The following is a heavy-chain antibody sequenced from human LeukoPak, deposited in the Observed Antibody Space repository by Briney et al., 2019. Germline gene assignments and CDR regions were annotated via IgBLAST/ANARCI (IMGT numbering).Heavy chain of an antibody. Sequence: SVKVSCKASGGTFSSYAISWVRQAPGQGLEWIGGIIPIFGTANYAQKFQGRVTITADESTSTAYMELSSLRSEDTAVYYCARADLGSYNWFDPWGQGTLVTVSS. CDR1: GGTFSSYA. V-gene: IGHV1-69*13. CDR3: ARADLGSYNWFDP. D-gene: IGHD2-15*01. CDR2: IIPIFGTA. J-gene: IGHJ5*02.